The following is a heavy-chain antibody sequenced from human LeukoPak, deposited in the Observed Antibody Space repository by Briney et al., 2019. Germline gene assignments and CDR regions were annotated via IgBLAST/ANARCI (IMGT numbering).Heavy chain of an antibody. J-gene: IGHJ6*02. V-gene: IGHV4-61*01. CDR3: ARLYCSSTSCYARLYYYYGMDV. CDR1: GGSVSSGSYY. Sequence: PSETLSLTCTVSGGSVSSGSYYWSWIRQPPGKGLEWIGYIYYSGSTNYNPSLKSRVTISVDTSKNQFSLKLSSVTAADTAVYYCARLYCSSTSCYARLYYYYGMDVWGQGTTVTVSS. CDR2: IYYSGST. D-gene: IGHD2-2*01.